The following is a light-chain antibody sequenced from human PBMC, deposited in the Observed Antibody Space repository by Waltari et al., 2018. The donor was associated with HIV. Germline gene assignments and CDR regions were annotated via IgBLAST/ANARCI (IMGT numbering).Light chain of an antibody. CDR1: AVYICYMS. CDR2: GGS. CDR3: CAYVGTLTPA. V-gene: IGLV2-23*01. Sequence: HSALTQPASVSGSPGQSITISCNPPAVYICYMSFVSWYQQFSGRAPLLIFYGGSTRSSRVSHRFSASNSGKTASLTISGLQTADEAIYYCCAYVGTLTPAFGGGTQLTVL. J-gene: IGLJ3*02.